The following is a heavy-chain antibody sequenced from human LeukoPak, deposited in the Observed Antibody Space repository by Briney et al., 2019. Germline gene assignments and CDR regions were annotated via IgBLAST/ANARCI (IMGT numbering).Heavy chain of an antibody. D-gene: IGHD3-16*02. CDR3: AREGDSRWGELSP. Sequence: GGSLRLSCAASGFTFSTYAIHWVRQAPGKGLEWVAVIWYDGSEQYYADSVKGRFIISRDNSKSTSDLQMNSLRAEDTAVYYCAREGDSRWGELSPWGQGTLVTVSS. J-gene: IGHJ1*01. CDR2: IWYDGSEQ. V-gene: IGHV3-33*01. CDR1: GFTFSTYA.